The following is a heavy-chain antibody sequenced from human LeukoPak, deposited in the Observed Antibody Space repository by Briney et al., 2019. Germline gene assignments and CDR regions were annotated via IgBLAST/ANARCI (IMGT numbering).Heavy chain of an antibody. Sequence: SETLSLTCTVSGGSISSNYWDWIHQPPGKGLEWIGSVYYGGTTYYNPSLKSRVTISVDTSKNQYSLTLSSVTAADTAVFYCARHPDYYDSSGHFYVEAFHIWGQGTMVTVSS. V-gene: IGHV4-39*01. J-gene: IGHJ3*02. CDR1: GGSISSNY. D-gene: IGHD3-22*01. CDR2: VYYGGTT. CDR3: ARHPDYYDSSGHFYVEAFHI.